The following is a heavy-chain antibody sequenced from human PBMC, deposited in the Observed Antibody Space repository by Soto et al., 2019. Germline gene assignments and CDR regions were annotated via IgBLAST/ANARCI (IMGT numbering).Heavy chain of an antibody. V-gene: IGHV4-34*01. D-gene: IGHD1-26*01. CDR2: INHSGST. J-gene: IGHJ4*02. Sequence: SETLSLTCAAYGGSFSGYYWSWIRQPPGKGLEWIGEINHSGSTNYNPSLKSRVTISVDTSKNQFSLKLSSVTAADTAVYYCASSNSGSYLGGQGTLVTVSS. CDR1: GGSFSGYY. CDR3: ASSNSGSYL.